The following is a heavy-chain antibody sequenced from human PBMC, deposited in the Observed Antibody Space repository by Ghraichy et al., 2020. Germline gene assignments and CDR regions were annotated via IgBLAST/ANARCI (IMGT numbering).Heavy chain of an antibody. CDR1: GFTFDDYG. Sequence: GGSLRLSCAASGFTFDDYGMSWVRQAPGKGLEWVSGINWNGGSTGYADSVKGRFTISRDNAKNSLYLQMNSLRAEDTALYYCARSKGVAAARGEFGYWGQGTLVTVSS. CDR2: INWNGGST. J-gene: IGHJ4*02. CDR3: ARSKGVAAARGEFGY. V-gene: IGHV3-20*04. D-gene: IGHD6-13*01.